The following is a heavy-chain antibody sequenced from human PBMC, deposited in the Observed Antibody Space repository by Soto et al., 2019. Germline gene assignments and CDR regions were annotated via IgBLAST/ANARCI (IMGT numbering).Heavy chain of an antibody. CDR3: AQYSYGLPAGY. D-gene: IGHD5-18*01. Sequence: QVQLVQSGAEVKKPGASVKVSCKASGYTFSSYGISWVRQAPGQGLEWMGWITAYNGNTNYAQKLQGRVTMTTDTSTSTAYMELRRLRADDTGVYYCAQYSYGLPAGYWGQGTLVTVSS. CDR1: GYTFSSYG. CDR2: ITAYNGNT. J-gene: IGHJ4*02. V-gene: IGHV1-18*01.